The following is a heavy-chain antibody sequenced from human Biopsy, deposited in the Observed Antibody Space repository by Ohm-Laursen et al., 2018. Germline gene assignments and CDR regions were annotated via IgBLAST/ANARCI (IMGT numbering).Heavy chain of an antibody. V-gene: IGHV3-11*01. Sequence: SLRLSCAASGFTFSDYYMSWIRQAPGKGLKWVSYISSRTNTIYYADSVKGRFTISRDNAKNSLYLQMNRLRAEDTAVYYCARHPTGFWFDPWGQGTLVTVSS. CDR1: GFTFSDYY. CDR3: ARHPTGFWFDP. J-gene: IGHJ5*02. CDR2: ISSRTNTI.